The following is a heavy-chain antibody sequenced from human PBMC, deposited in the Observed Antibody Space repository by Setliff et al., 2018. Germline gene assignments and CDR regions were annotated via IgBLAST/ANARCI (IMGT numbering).Heavy chain of an antibody. CDR3: ARAWGRRDYSYMDV. J-gene: IGHJ6*03. V-gene: IGHV4-39*07. CDR1: GDSISSRTYY. CDR2: IDYSGNT. D-gene: IGHD7-27*01. Sequence: SETLSLTCTVSGDSISSRTYYWSWIRQPPGKGLEWIGRIDYSGNTYYNSSLKSRISISLDTSKNQFSLHLKSVTAADAAVYYCARAWGRRDYSYMDVWGRGTTVTVSS.